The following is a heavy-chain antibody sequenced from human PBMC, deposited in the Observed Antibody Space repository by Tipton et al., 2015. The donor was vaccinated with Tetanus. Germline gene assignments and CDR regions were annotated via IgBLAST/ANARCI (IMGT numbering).Heavy chain of an antibody. CDR3: ARGSFRINGVRGVSSYYYGMDV. V-gene: IGHV3-74*01. CDR1: GFTFSNYW. J-gene: IGHJ6*02. CDR2: INSDGSTT. D-gene: IGHD3-10*01. Sequence: LSLTCAASGFTFSNYWMHWVRQAPGKGLVWVSHINSDGSTTSYADSVKGRFTISRDNAKNALYLQLNSLRAEDTAVYYCARGSFRINGVRGVSSYYYGMDVWGQGTTVTVSS.